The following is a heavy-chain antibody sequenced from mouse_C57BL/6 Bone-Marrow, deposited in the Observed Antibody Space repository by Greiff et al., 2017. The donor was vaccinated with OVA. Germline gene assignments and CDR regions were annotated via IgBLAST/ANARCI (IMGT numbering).Heavy chain of an antibody. CDR2: IDPSDSYT. J-gene: IGHJ3*01. CDR1: GYTFTSYW. D-gene: IGHD1-1*01. Sequence: VQLQQPGAELVMPGASVKLSCKASGYTFTSYWMHWVKQRPGQGLEWIGEIDPSDSYTNYNQKFKGKSTLTVDKSSSPAYMQLSSLTSEDSAVYYSAREGGSLAVDPFAYWGQGTLVTVSA. CDR3: AREGGSLAVDPFAY. V-gene: IGHV1-69*01.